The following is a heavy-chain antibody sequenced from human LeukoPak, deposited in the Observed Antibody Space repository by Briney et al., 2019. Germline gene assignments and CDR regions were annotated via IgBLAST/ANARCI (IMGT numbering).Heavy chain of an antibody. Sequence: GGSLRLSCAASGFTFSSFWMSWVRRASGKGLEWMANIKPDGSEKYYVDSVKGRFTISRDNAKSSLYLQMNSLRAEDTTVYYCARIPMIRGIPLGMDVWGQGTTVTVS. V-gene: IGHV3-7*01. CDR1: GFTFSSFW. CDR2: IKPDGSEK. CDR3: ARIPMIRGIPLGMDV. J-gene: IGHJ6*02. D-gene: IGHD3-10*01.